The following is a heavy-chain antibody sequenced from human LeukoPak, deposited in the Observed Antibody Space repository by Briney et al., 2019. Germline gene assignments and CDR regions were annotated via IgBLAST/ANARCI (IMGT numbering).Heavy chain of an antibody. CDR2: IYTSGST. J-gene: IGHJ4*02. D-gene: IGHD2-2*01. CDR3: ARDPPGCSSTSCYGI. Sequence: PSETLSLTCTVSGGSISSYYWSWIRQPAGKGLEWIGRIYTSGSTNYNPSLKSRVTMSVDTSKNQFSLKLSSVTAADTAAYYCARDPPGCSSTSCYGIWGQGTLVTVSS. CDR1: GGSISSYY. V-gene: IGHV4-4*07.